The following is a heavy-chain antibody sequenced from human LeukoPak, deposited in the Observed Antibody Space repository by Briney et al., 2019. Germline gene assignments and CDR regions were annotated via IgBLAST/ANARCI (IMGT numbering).Heavy chain of an antibody. V-gene: IGHV3-7*04. CDR3: ARDLDYLDY. CDR1: GFTVSSKY. Sequence: PGGSLRLSCAASGFTVSSKYMSWVRQAPGKGLEWVANIKQDGSEKYYVDSVKGRFTISRDNAKNSLYLQMNSLRAEDTAVYYCARDLDYLDYWGQGTLVTVSS. CDR2: IKQDGSEK. J-gene: IGHJ4*02.